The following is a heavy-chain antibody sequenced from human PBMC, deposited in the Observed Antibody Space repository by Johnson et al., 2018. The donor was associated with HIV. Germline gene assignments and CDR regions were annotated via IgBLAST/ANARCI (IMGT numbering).Heavy chain of an antibody. D-gene: IGHD1-26*01. CDR2: ISYDGSNK. V-gene: IGHV3-30*04. CDR3: AREGEGRAFDI. CDR1: GFSFDDYA. Sequence: QVQLVESGGGLVQPGRSLRLSCAASGFSFDDYAMHWVRQAPGKGLEWVAVISYDGSNKYYADSVKGRFTISRDNSKNTLYLQMNSLRAEDTAVYYCAREGEGRAFDIWGQGTMVTVSS. J-gene: IGHJ3*02.